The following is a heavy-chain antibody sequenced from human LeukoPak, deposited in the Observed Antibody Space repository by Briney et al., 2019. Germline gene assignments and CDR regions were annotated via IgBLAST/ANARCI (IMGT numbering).Heavy chain of an antibody. D-gene: IGHD2-15*01. CDR2: INPSGGST. CDR3: ARDQKVDYFDY. Sequence: GASVKVSCKASGHTFTSYYMHWVRQAPGQGLEWMGIINPSGGSTSYAQKFQGRVTMTRDTSTSTVYMELSSLRSEDTAVYYCARDQKVDYFDYWGQGTLVTVSS. J-gene: IGHJ4*02. CDR1: GHTFTSYY. V-gene: IGHV1-46*01.